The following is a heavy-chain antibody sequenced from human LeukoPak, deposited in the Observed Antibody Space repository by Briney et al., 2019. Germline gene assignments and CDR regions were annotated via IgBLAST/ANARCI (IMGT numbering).Heavy chain of an antibody. Sequence: SETLSLTCTVSGDFISSSSYYWGWVRQPPGKGLEWIGSIPYSGSTYYNPSLKSRVTISVDTSKNQFSLKLSSVTAADTAVYYCARCKDYYVSGSYYKTFDYWGQGTLVTVSS. CDR2: IPYSGST. J-gene: IGHJ4*02. D-gene: IGHD3-10*01. V-gene: IGHV4-39*07. CDR1: GDFISSSSYY. CDR3: ARCKDYYVSGSYYKTFDY.